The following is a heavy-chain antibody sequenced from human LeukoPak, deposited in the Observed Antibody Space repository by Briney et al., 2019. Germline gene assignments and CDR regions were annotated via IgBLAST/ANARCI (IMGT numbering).Heavy chain of an antibody. D-gene: IGHD2-2*01. Sequence: GGSLRLSCAASGFTFSSYEMNWVRQAPGKGLEWVSYISSSGSTIYYADSVKGRFTISGDNSKNTLYLQMNSLRAEDTAVYYCAKNQLYLDYWGQGTLVTVSS. J-gene: IGHJ4*02. CDR3: AKNQLYLDY. CDR2: ISSSGSTI. CDR1: GFTFSSYE. V-gene: IGHV3-48*03.